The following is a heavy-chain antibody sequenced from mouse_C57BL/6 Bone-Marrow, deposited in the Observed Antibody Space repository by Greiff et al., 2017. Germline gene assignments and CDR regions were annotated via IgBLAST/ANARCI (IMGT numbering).Heavy chain of an antibody. D-gene: IGHD1-1*01. CDR2: IDPNSGGT. Sequence: QVQLQQPGAELVKPGASVKLSCKASGYTFTSYWMHWVKQRPGRGLEWIGRIDPNSGGTKYNEKFKSKATLTVDKPSSTAYMQLSSLTSADSAVYYCARSPFTTVVGNYFDYWGQGTTLTVSS. J-gene: IGHJ2*01. V-gene: IGHV1-72*01. CDR3: ARSPFTTVVGNYFDY. CDR1: GYTFTSYW.